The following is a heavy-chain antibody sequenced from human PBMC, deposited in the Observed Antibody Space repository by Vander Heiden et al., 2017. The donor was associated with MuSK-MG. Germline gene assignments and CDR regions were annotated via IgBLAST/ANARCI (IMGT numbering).Heavy chain of an antibody. D-gene: IGHD2-15*01. V-gene: IGHV4-38-2*02. Sequence: QVQLQESGPGLVKLSETLSLTCNVSGDSVTSGYYRGWIRQPPGQGLEWIGSVSHTGSDYYNPSLKSRVTMSIDTSKNHFSLRLSSVTAADTAVYYCARGGYFALVMVYWGQGTLVTVSS. J-gene: IGHJ4*02. CDR1: GDSVTSGYY. CDR3: ARGGYFALVMVY. CDR2: VSHTGSD.